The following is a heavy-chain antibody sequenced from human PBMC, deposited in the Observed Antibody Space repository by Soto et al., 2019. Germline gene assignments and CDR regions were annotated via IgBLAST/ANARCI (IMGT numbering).Heavy chain of an antibody. J-gene: IGHJ4*02. V-gene: IGHV1-18*01. CDR2: ISAHNGNT. CDR3: ARGGYGDY. Sequence: QVHLVQSGAEVKKPGASVKVSCKGSGYDFTTYGITWVRQAPGQGLEWMAWISAHNGNTDYAQKPQGRVTVTRDTSTSTAYMELRSLRSDDTAMYYCARGGYGDYWGQGALVTVSS. D-gene: IGHD1-1*01. CDR1: GYDFTTYG.